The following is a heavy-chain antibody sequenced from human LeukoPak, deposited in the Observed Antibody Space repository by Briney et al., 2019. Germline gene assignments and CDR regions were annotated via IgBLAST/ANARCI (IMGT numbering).Heavy chain of an antibody. J-gene: IGHJ2*01. Sequence: PSETLSLTCAVSGGSISSSSYNWGWIRQPPGKGLEWIGSIYYSGSTYYNPSLKSRVTISVDTSKNQFSLKLSSVTAADTAVYYCARDRRESTIFAVPSHWYFDLWGRGTLVTVSS. V-gene: IGHV4-39*07. CDR3: ARDRRESTIFAVPSHWYFDL. CDR1: GGSISSSSYN. D-gene: IGHD3-3*01. CDR2: IYYSGST.